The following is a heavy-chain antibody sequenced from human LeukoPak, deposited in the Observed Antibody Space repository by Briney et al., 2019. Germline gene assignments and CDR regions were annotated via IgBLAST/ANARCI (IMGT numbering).Heavy chain of an antibody. Sequence: SETLSLTCTVSGGSISSSSYYWGWIRQPPGKGLEWIGSIYHSGSTYYNPSLKSRVTISVDTSKNQFSLKLSSVTAADTAVYYCARGGSVDYFDYWGQGTLVTVSS. D-gene: IGHD6-6*01. CDR3: ARGGSVDYFDY. CDR1: GGSISSSSYY. CDR2: IYHSGST. J-gene: IGHJ4*02. V-gene: IGHV4-39*07.